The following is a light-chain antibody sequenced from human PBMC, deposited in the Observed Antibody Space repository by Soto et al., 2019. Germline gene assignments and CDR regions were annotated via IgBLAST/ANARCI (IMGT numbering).Light chain of an antibody. CDR1: SSDVGGYNY. J-gene: IGLJ1*01. CDR2: EGS. V-gene: IGLV2-8*01. CDR3: SSYAGSNNYV. Sequence: QSALTQPPSASGSPGQSVTISCTGTSSDVGGYNYVSWYQQHPGKAPKLMIYEGSKRPSGVPDRFSGSKSGNAASLTVSGLQDEDEADYYCSSYAGSNNYVFGTGTKLTVL.